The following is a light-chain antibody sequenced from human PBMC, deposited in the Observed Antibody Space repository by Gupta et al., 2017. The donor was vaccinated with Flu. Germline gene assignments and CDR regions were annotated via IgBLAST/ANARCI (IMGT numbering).Light chain of an antibody. V-gene: IGLV3-1*01. Sequence: SYELTPPPSVTVSTGQTASITCSGDKLGDKYASWYQQKPGQSPVLVIYQDNKRPSGIPDRFSGSNSGNTATLTISGTQAMDEADYYCQAWDSNTLYVFGTGTKVTVL. J-gene: IGLJ1*01. CDR1: KLGDKY. CDR2: QDN. CDR3: QAWDSNTLYV.